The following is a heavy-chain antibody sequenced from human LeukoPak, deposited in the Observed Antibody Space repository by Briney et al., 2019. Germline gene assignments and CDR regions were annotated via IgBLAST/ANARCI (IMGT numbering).Heavy chain of an antibody. CDR3: ARRAGYCSSTSCYSPDV. V-gene: IGHV4-34*01. CDR2: INHSGST. CDR1: GGSFSGYY. Sequence: SETLSLTCAVYGGSFSGYYWSWIRQPPGKGLEWIGEINHSGSTNYNPSLKSRVTISVDTPKNQFSLKLSSVTAADTAVYYCARRAGYCSSTSCYSPDVRGKGTTVTVSS. J-gene: IGHJ6*04. D-gene: IGHD2-2*01.